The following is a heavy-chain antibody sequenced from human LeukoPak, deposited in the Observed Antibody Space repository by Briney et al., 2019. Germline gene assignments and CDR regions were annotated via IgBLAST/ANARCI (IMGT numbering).Heavy chain of an antibody. CDR1: GFTFSSYW. V-gene: IGHV3-74*01. J-gene: IGHJ5*02. CDR3: ARGSDSGFDP. Sequence: GGSLRLSCAASGFTFSSYWMHWVRQAPGKGLVWVSYITSDGSTTTYADSVKGRFTISRDNAKNTLYLQMNSLRAEDTAVYYCARGSDSGFDPWGQGTLVTVSP. D-gene: IGHD3-22*01. CDR2: ITSDGSTT.